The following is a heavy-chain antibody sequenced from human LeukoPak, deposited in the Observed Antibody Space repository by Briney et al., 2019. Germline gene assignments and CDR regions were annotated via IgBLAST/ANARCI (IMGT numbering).Heavy chain of an antibody. J-gene: IGHJ4*02. V-gene: IGHV3-48*01. CDR2: ISSGTITM. CDR3: ARDGEFDY. Sequence: PGGSLRLSCAASGFTFSSYSMNWVRQAPGKGLEWISYISSGTITMYYADSVKGRFTISRDNAKNSLYLQMNGLKADDTAVCYCARDGEFDYWGQGTLVTVSS. CDR1: GFTFSSYS.